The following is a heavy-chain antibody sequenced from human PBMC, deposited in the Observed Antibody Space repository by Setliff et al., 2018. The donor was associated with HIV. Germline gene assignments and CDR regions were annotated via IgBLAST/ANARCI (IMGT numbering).Heavy chain of an antibody. V-gene: IGHV4-4*08. CDR1: SESIVSYY. J-gene: IGHJ5*02. Sequence: PSETLSLTCAVSSESIVSYYWNWIRQPPGRGLEWIGYIHTSGRTKYNPSLKSRLTILVDTSKNQFSLNLSSVTAADTAKYYCARAKTIGVSAVFFDPWGQGRPVTVSS. CDR2: IHTSGRT. CDR3: ARAKTIGVSAVFFDP. D-gene: IGHD3-3*01.